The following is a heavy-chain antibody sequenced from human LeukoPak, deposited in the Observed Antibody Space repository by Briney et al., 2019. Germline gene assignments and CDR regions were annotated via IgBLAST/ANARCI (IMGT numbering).Heavy chain of an antibody. Sequence: PGGSLRLSCAASGFTFSTYSMNCVRQAPGKGLEWVSYIRSTSSHIDYADSVKGRFTISRDNAKNSVYLQMSSLRVEDTAVYYCARNNIFLDYWGQGILVTVSS. CDR2: IRSTSSHI. J-gene: IGHJ4*02. CDR3: ARNNIFLDY. CDR1: GFTFSTYS. V-gene: IGHV3-21*01. D-gene: IGHD3-9*01.